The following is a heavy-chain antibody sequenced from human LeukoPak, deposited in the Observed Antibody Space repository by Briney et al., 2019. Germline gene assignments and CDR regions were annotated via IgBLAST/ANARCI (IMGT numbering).Heavy chain of an antibody. CDR1: GGSISSGGYS. J-gene: IGHJ4*02. D-gene: IGHD3-22*01. CDR2: IYHSGST. CDR3: AKTPGPYDRSSHFYPFDH. V-gene: IGHV4-30-2*01. Sequence: SQTLSLTCAVSGGSISSGGYSWSWIRQPPGKGLEWIGYIYHSGSTYYNPSLKSRVTISVDTSKNQFSLKLSSVTAADTAVYYWAKTPGPYDRSSHFYPFDHGGQETLVPVSS.